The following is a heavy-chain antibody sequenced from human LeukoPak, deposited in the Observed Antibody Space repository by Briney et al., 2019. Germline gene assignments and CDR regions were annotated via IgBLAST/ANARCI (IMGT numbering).Heavy chain of an antibody. CDR1: GGSFSGYY. V-gene: IGHV4-34*01. J-gene: IGHJ6*03. Sequence: SETLSLTCAVYGGSFSGYYWSWIRQPPGKGLEWIGKINHSGSTNYNPSLKSRVTISVDTSKNQFSLKLSSVTAADTAVYYCASRYYDFWSGYYSLDYYYMDVWGKGTTVTVSS. CDR3: ASRYYDFWSGYYSLDYYYMDV. CDR2: INHSGST. D-gene: IGHD3-3*01.